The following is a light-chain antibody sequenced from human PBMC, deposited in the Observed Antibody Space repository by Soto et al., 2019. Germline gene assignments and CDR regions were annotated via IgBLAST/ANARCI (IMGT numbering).Light chain of an antibody. CDR1: SSDVGGYNY. CDR2: DVS. CDR3: SSYTSSSTLEV. Sequence: QSVLTQPASVSGSPGQSITISCTGTSSDVGGYNYVYVYQQHPAKAPKLMIYDVSNRPLGVSNRFSGSKSGNTASLTISGPQAEDEADYYCSSYTSSSTLEVFGGGTKLTVL. J-gene: IGLJ2*01. V-gene: IGLV2-14*01.